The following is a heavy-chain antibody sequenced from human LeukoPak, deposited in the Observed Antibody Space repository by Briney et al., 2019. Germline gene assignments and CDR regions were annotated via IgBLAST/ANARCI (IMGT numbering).Heavy chain of an antibody. J-gene: IGHJ4*02. CDR2: IYYSGST. CDR3: ARGRIGKRGLLLAAAGTYFDY. V-gene: IGHV4-30-4*08. D-gene: IGHD6-13*01. CDR1: GGPISSGDYH. Sequence: PSQTLSLTCTVSGGPISSGDYHWSWIRQPPGKGLEWIGYIYYSGSTYYSPSLKSRVTISVDTSKNQFSLKLSSVTAADTAVYYCARGRIGKRGLLLAAAGTYFDYWGQGTLVTVSS.